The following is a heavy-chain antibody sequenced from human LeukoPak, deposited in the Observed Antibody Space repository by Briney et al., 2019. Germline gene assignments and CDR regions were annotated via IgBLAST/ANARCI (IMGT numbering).Heavy chain of an antibody. Sequence: ASVKVSCKASGYNFMNYGFSWVRQAAGQGLEWMGWINAHNRDTKYVQKFQGRLTMTTDTSTNIAYMELRSLRSDDTAVYYCARNTFRGVMIAFDYWGQGTLVTVSS. CDR2: INAHNRDT. J-gene: IGHJ4*02. CDR3: ARNTFRGVMIAFDY. V-gene: IGHV1-18*01. D-gene: IGHD3-16*01. CDR1: GYNFMNYG.